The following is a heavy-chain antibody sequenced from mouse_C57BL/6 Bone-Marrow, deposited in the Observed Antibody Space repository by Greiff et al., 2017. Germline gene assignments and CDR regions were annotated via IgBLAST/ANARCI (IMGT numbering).Heavy chain of an antibody. Sequence: EVKVVESGPELVKPGASVKISCKASGYSFTGYYMHWVKQSSEKSLEWSGEINPSTGGTSYNQKFKGKATLTVDKSSSTAYMQLKSLTSEDAAVYYCASEEMVTTKVFDYWGQGTTLTVSS. CDR3: ASEEMVTTKVFDY. CDR2: INPSTGGT. D-gene: IGHD2-2*01. CDR1: GYSFTGYY. V-gene: IGHV1-43*01. J-gene: IGHJ2*01.